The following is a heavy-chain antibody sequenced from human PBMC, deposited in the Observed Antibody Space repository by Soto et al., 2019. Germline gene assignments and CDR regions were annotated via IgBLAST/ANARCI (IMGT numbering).Heavy chain of an antibody. D-gene: IGHD2-15*01. CDR3: ARDLAVVLVDY. J-gene: IGHJ4*02. CDR1: GYTFTNYG. V-gene: IGHV1-18*01. Sequence: QVQLVESGAEVKKPGASVKVSCKASGYTFTNYGISWVRQAPGQGLEWMGWISAYNGNTKYAQKLQGRVTMTTDTSTSTAYMEVRRMRSDDTAVDYCARDLAVVLVDYWGQEALVTVSS. CDR2: ISAYNGNT.